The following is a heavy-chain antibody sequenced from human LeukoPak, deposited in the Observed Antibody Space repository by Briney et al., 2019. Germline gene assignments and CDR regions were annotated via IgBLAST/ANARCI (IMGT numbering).Heavy chain of an antibody. J-gene: IGHJ4*02. CDR3: ARDFGDYYDSSGE. D-gene: IGHD3-22*01. Sequence: ASVKVSCKASGYTFTTYAMNWVRQAPGQGLEWMGWINPDNGDTSYAQMFQGRVTMTRDTSISTAYMELSRLRSDDTAVYYCARDFGDYYDSSGEWGQGTLVTVSS. V-gene: IGHV1-2*02. CDR1: GYTFTTYA. CDR2: INPDNGDT.